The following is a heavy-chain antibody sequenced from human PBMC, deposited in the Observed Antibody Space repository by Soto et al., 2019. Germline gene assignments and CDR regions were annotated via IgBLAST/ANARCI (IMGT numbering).Heavy chain of an antibody. CDR3: ARDYLWFRDYLDYYHHGLDV. Sequence: SETLSLTCSVSGGSVGSGDYYWNWIRQAPGTGLEWIGYLYNAGSPHYNPSLRSRVTISGDTSKNQFSLKMNSVTAADTAVYYCARDYLWFRDYLDYYHHGLDVWCPGTTVTVSS. CDR1: GGSVGSGDYY. CDR2: LYNAGSP. D-gene: IGHD3-10*01. J-gene: IGHJ6*02. V-gene: IGHV4-61*08.